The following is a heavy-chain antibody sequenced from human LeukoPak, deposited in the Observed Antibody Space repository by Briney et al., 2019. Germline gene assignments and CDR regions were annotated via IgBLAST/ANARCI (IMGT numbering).Heavy chain of an antibody. CDR1: GGSFSGYY. CDR3: ARDALTSGWYDAEAPSFDY. CDR2: INHSGST. Sequence: SETLSLTCAVYGGSFSGYYWSWIRQPPGKGLEWIGEINHSGSTNYNPSLKSRVTISVDTSKNQFSLKLSSVTAADTAVYYCARDALTSGWYDAEAPSFDYWGQGTLVTASS. V-gene: IGHV4-34*01. D-gene: IGHD6-19*01. J-gene: IGHJ4*02.